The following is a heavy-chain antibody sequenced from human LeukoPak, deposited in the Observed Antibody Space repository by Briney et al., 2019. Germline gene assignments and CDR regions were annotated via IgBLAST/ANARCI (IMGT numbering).Heavy chain of an antibody. Sequence: GGSLRLSCAASGFTFSSYSMNWVRQAPGEGLEGVSSISSSSSYIYYADSLKGRFTISRDNAKNSLYLQMDTMRGQDTTFNYCAKIQLNPQFNCMDVWGKGTKVSVSS. V-gene: IGHV3-21*01. D-gene: IGHD2-2*01. CDR2: ISSSSSYI. CDR1: GFTFSSYS. CDR3: AKIQLNPQFNCMDV. J-gene: IGHJ6*03.